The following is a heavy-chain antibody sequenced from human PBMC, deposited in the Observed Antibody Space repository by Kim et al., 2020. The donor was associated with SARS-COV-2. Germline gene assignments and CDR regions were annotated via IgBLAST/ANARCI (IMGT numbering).Heavy chain of an antibody. J-gene: IGHJ4*02. V-gene: IGHV3-66*01. D-gene: IGHD6-19*01. CDR3: ARDSRGWYDFDC. Sequence: ADSVKGRVTISRDNAKNTLYLQMNSRRGEDTEVYYWARDSRGWYDFDCWGQGTLVTDSS.